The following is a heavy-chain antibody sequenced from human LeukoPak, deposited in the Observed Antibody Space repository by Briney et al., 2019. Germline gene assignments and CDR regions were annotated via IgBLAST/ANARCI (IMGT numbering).Heavy chain of an antibody. CDR3: ARKAYALDV. CDR2: IKQDGSEK. CDR1: GFTFSSYW. J-gene: IGHJ6*04. V-gene: IGHV3-7*03. D-gene: IGHD2-8*01. Sequence: TGGSLRLSCAPSGFTFSSYWMSWVRQAPGEGLEWVANIKQDGSEKYYVDSVKGRFTISRDNGKNSLYLQMNSLRAEDTAVYYCARKAYALDVWGKGTTVTVSS.